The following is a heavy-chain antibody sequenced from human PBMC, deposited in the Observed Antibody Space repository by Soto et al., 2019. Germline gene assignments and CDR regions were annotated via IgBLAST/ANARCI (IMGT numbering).Heavy chain of an antibody. Sequence: EVQLVESGGSLIQPGGSLRLSCAASGFTFSSYWMHWVRQAPGKGLVWVSRINSDGSSTSYVDSVKGRFTISRDNAKNTLYLQMNSLSVEDTAVYYCARRGQEGPGLAHWGQGTLVTVSS. CDR2: INSDGSST. CDR1: GFTFSSYW. V-gene: IGHV3-74*01. J-gene: IGHJ5*02. CDR3: ARRGQEGPGLAH.